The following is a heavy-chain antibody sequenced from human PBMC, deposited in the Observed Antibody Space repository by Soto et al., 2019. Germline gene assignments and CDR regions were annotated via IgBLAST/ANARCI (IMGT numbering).Heavy chain of an antibody. Sequence: QVQLVESGGGVVQPGRSLRLSCAASGFTFRSYAMHWVRQAAGKGLECVAVIAYIGSNKFYRDYVRGRFTISRDNSVNTLYLQINRLRHEDTAVYYCARGDREDIAVVIGVRPGEHGVDVWGQGTTVTVSS. J-gene: IGHJ6*02. D-gene: IGHD2-15*01. V-gene: IGHV3-30-3*01. CDR1: GFTFRSYA. CDR2: IAYIGSNK. CDR3: ARGDREDIAVVIGVRPGEHGVDV.